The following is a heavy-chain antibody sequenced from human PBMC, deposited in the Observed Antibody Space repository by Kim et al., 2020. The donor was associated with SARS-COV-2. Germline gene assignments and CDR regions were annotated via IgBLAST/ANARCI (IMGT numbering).Heavy chain of an antibody. CDR1: GFTFSSYS. V-gene: IGHV3-21*04. Sequence: GGSLRLSCAASGFTFSSYSMNWVRQAPGKGLEWVSSISSSSSYIYYADSVKGRFTISRDNAKNSLYLQMNSLRAEDTAVYYCARGGRGADYGMDVWGQGTTVTVFS. CDR2: ISSSSSYI. D-gene: IGHD3-10*01. J-gene: IGHJ6*02. CDR3: ARGGRGADYGMDV.